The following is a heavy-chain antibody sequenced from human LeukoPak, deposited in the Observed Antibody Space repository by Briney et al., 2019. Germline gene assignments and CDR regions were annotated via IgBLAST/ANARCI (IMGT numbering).Heavy chain of an antibody. CDR2: IFPGDSDT. J-gene: IGHJ4*02. D-gene: IGHD2-8*02. Sequence: GESLKISCKGFGYSFTNYWIVWVRQMPGKGLEWMGIIFPGDSDTTYSPSFQGQVTISADKSISTAYLQWSSLRASDTAMYYCARLGYCTGTSCGRDDLYFDYWGQGTLVTVSS. V-gene: IGHV5-51*01. CDR1: GYSFTNYW. CDR3: ARLGYCTGTSCGRDDLYFDY.